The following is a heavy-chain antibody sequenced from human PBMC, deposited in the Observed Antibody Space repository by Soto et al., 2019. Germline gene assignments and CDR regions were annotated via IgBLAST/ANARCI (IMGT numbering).Heavy chain of an antibody. J-gene: IGHJ5*02. V-gene: IGHV4-31*03. CDR1: GCSISSGGYY. CDR2: IYYSGST. CDR3: ARDSGYSSSWGFDP. Sequence: SETLSLTCTVSGCSISSGGYYWSWIRQHPGKGLEWIGYIYYSGSTYYNPSLKSRVTISVDTSKNQFSLKLSSVTAADTAVYYCARDSGYSSSWGFDPWGQGTLVTVSS. D-gene: IGHD6-13*01.